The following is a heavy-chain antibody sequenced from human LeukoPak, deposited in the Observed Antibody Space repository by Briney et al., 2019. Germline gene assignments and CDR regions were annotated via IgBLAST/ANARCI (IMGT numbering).Heavy chain of an antibody. CDR2: IIPIFGTA. V-gene: IGHV1-69*13. CDR1: GGTFSSYA. J-gene: IGHJ4*02. Sequence: VASVKVSCKASGGTFSSYAISWVRQAPGQGLEWMGGIIPIFGTANYAQKFQGRVTITADESTSTAYMELSSLRSEDTAVYYCARGGRDGYSYFDYWGQGTLVTVSS. CDR3: ARGGRDGYSYFDY. D-gene: IGHD5-24*01.